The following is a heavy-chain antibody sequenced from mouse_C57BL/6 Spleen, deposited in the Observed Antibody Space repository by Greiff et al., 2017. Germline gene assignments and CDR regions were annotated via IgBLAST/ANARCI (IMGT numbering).Heavy chain of an antibody. CDR3: ARADYDERAWFAY. Sequence: DVKLQESGPGLVKPSQSLSLTCSVTGYSITSGYYWNWIRQFPGNKLEWMGYISYDGSNNYNPSLKNRISITRDTSKNQFFLKLDSVTTEDTATYYCARADYDERAWFAYWGQGTLVTVSA. CDR2: ISYDGSN. V-gene: IGHV3-6*01. CDR1: GYSITSGYY. D-gene: IGHD2-4*01. J-gene: IGHJ3*01.